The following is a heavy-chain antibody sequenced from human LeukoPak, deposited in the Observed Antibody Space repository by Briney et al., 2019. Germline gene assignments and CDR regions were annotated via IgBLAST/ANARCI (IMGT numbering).Heavy chain of an antibody. D-gene: IGHD2-2*01. V-gene: IGHV3-23*01. CDR3: AKEARIVVVPAFFEY. CDR2: ISGSGGST. J-gene: IGHJ4*02. CDR1: AFTVSSNY. Sequence: GGSLRLSCVGSAFTVSSNYMSWVRQAPGKGLEWVSAISGSGGSTYYADSVKGRFTISRDNSKNTLYLQMNSLRAEDTAVYYCAKEARIVVVPAFFEYWGQGTLVTVSS.